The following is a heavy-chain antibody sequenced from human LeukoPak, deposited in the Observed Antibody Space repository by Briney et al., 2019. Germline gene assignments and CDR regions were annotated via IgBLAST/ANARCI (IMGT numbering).Heavy chain of an antibody. Sequence: SETLSLTCTVSGGSISNYYWSWIRQPPGKGLGWIGYIYYSGSTKYNPSLKSRVNMSVDTSENQFSLRLSSVTAADTAVYYCARHSSILTGYPFDYWGQGTLVTVSS. CDR1: GGSISNYY. CDR3: ARHSSILTGYPFDY. CDR2: IYYSGST. V-gene: IGHV4-59*08. D-gene: IGHD3-9*01. J-gene: IGHJ4*02.